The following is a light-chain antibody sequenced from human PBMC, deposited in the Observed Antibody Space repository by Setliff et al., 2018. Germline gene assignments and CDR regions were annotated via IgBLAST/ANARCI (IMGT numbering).Light chain of an antibody. CDR3: CSYAGSPYV. Sequence: QSALTQPRSVSGSPGQSVTISCTGTSGDVGGYNYVSWYQQHPGKAPKLMISDVTQRPSGVPDRFSGSKSGNTASLTISGLRAEDEADYYCCSYAGSPYVFGTGTKVTVL. CDR2: DVT. CDR1: SGDVGGYNY. J-gene: IGLJ1*01. V-gene: IGLV2-11*01.